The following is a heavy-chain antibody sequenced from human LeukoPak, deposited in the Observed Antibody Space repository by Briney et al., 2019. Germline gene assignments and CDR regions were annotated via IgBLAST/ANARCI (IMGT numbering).Heavy chain of an antibody. J-gene: IGHJ4*02. V-gene: IGHV3-23*01. D-gene: IGHD3-22*01. Sequence: GGSLRLSCAASGFTFSSYAMSWVRQAPGKGLEWVSAICGSGDSTYYSDSVKGRFTISRDNSKNTLYVQKNSLRAEDTAVYYCAKPLVSDYYDSSGYWGYWGQGTLVTVSS. CDR3: AKPLVSDYYDSSGYWGY. CDR2: ICGSGDST. CDR1: GFTFSSYA.